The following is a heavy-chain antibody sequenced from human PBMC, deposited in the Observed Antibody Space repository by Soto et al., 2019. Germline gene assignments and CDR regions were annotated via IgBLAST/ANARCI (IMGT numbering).Heavy chain of an antibody. J-gene: IGHJ4*02. CDR2: MRSKANGYAT. Sequence: EVQLVESGGGLVQPGGSLKLSCAASGFTFSGSGMHWVRQASGKGLEWVGRMRSKANGYATAYAASVKGRFTVSRDDSKNTVYLQMNILKIEDTDVYYCTRSTGTGTDYCGQGTLVTVSS. D-gene: IGHD1-1*01. CDR1: GFTFSGSG. V-gene: IGHV3-73*02. CDR3: TRSTGTGTDY.